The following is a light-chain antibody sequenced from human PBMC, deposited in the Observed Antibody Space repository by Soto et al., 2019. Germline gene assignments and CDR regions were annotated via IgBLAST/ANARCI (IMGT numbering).Light chain of an antibody. CDR1: QTISSW. CDR3: QQFETSLGLT. Sequence: DIQMTQSPSSLSGSVVDRVTITCRASQTISSWLAWYQQKPGKAPKLLIYKASTLKSGVPSRFSGSGSGTEFTLSITRLEPEDFAIYFCQQFETSLGLTFGQGTKVHIK. J-gene: IGKJ1*01. V-gene: IGKV1-5*03. CDR2: KAS.